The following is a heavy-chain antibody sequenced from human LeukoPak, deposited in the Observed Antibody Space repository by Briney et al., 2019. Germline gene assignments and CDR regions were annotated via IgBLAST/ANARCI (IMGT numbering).Heavy chain of an antibody. CDR1: GFTFSSYW. V-gene: IGHV3-74*01. D-gene: IGHD6-19*01. CDR2: IDSDGSTT. J-gene: IGHJ4*02. CDR3: ARVIYSGWEGELSD. Sequence: GGSLRLSCAASGFTFSSYWMHWVRQAPGKGLVWVSRIDSDGSTTSYADSVMGRFTISRDNAKNTLYLQMNSLRAEDTAVYYCARVIYSGWEGELSDWGQGTLVTVSS.